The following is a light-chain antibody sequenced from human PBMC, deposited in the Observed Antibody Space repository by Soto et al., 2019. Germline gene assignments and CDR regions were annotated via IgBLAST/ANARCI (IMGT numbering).Light chain of an antibody. CDR1: QGISHY. J-gene: IGKJ1*01. CDR3: QKYNSAPLT. Sequence: DIQMTQSPSSLSASVGDRVTITCRASQGISHYLAWYQQKPGKVPKLLIYAASTLQSGVPSRFSGSGSGTDFTLTISSLQPEDVATSYCQKYNSAPLTFGQGTKVEIK. CDR2: AAS. V-gene: IGKV1-27*01.